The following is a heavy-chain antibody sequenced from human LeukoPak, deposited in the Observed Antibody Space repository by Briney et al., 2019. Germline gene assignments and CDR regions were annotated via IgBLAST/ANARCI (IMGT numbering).Heavy chain of an antibody. CDR3: ARVLPSYYYGSGSYYNGMDV. Sequence: SETLSLTCTVSGGSISSYYWSWIRQPAGKGLEWIGRIYTSGSTNYNPSLKSRVTMSVDTSKNQFSLKLSSVTAADTAVYYCARVLPSYYYGSGSYYNGMDVWGKGTTVTISS. V-gene: IGHV4-4*07. CDR1: GGSISSYY. D-gene: IGHD3-10*01. CDR2: IYTSGST. J-gene: IGHJ6*04.